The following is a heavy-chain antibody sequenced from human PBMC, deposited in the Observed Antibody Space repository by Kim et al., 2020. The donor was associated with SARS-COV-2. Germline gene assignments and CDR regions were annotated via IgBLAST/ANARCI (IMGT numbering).Heavy chain of an antibody. D-gene: IGHD3-22*01. V-gene: IGHV3-23*01. Sequence: GGSLRLSCAASGFTFSAYAMNWVRQAPGKGLEWVSGISGSDGSTYYADSVKGRFIISRDNSKNTLHLQMNSLRAEDTAVYYCAKHFGSSGSEFQHWGQGT. CDR3: AKHFGSSGSEFQH. CDR2: ISGSDGST. J-gene: IGHJ1*01. CDR1: GFTFSAYA.